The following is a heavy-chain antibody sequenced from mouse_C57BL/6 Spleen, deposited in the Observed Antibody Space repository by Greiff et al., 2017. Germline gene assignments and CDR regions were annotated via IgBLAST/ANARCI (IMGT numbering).Heavy chain of an antibody. J-gene: IGHJ2*01. CDR1: GYTFTSYW. CDR3: ARYTYGSSLGFDY. Sequence: QVQLQQPGAELVMPGASVKLSCKASGYTFTSYWMHWVKQRPGQGLEWIGEIDPSDSYTNYNQKFKGKSTLTVDKSSSTAYMQLSSLTSEDSAVYYCARYTYGSSLGFDYWGQGTTLTVSS. CDR2: IDPSDSYT. D-gene: IGHD1-1*01. V-gene: IGHV1-69*01.